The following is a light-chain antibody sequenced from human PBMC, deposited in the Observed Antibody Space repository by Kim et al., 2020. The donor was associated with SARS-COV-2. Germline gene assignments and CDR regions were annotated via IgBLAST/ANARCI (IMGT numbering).Light chain of an antibody. CDR2: EDN. J-gene: IGLJ3*02. CDR1: SGSIDINR. V-gene: IGLV6-57*01. Sequence: KPVTISCTRNSGSIDINRVQWYQQRPGSSPTTVIYEDNQRPSGVPDRFSGSIDSSSNSASLTISGLKTEDEAEYYCQSYAHTNEGVFGGGTQLTVL. CDR3: QSYAHTNEGV.